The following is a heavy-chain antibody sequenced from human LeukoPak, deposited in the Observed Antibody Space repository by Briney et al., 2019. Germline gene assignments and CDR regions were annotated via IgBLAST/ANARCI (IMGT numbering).Heavy chain of an antibody. CDR1: GGSISSYY. CDR2: IYYSGST. V-gene: IGHV4-59*12. J-gene: IGHJ4*02. D-gene: IGHD3-22*01. CDR3: TREVSGSQDY. Sequence: SETLSLTCTVFGGSISSYYWSWIRQPPGKGLEWIGYIYYSGSTNYNPSLKSRVIISVDTSKNQFSLNLTSVTAADTAVYYCTREVSGSQDYWGQGTLVTVSS.